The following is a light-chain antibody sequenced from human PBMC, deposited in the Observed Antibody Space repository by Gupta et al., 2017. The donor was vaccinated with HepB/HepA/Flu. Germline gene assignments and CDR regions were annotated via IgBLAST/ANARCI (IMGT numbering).Light chain of an antibody. Sequence: QSVLTQPPSVSAAPGQKVTISCSGSSSNIGNNYVSWYQQLPGTAPKLLIYENNKRPSGIPDRFSGSKSGTSATLSITGLQAGDEADYYWGAEDSSRSDGVFGGGTKLTVL. V-gene: IGLV1-51*02. J-gene: IGLJ2*01. CDR1: SSNIGNNY. CDR2: ENN. CDR3: GAEDSSRSDGV.